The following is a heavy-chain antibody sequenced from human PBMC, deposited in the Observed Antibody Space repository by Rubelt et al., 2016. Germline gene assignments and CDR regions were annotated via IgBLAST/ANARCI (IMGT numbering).Heavy chain of an antibody. J-gene: IGHJ4*02. D-gene: IGHD2-21*02. CDR1: GYTFTGYD. CDR2: MNPNSGET. Sequence: QVQLVQSGAEVKKPGASVKVSCKTSGYTFTGYDINWVRQATGQGLEWMGRMNPNSGETAFAQKFQDRVAMTRDISTSTAYMELSGRTSVDTGLDYCAKDFGVVTAMKDWGQGTLVTVSS. V-gene: IGHV1-8*01. CDR3: AKDFGVVTAMKD.